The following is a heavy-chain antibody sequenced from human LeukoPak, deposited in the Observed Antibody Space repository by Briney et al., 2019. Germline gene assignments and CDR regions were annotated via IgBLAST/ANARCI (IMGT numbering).Heavy chain of an antibody. V-gene: IGHV3-30*02. CDR1: TFTFSSYG. CDR2: IQYDGNKR. Sequence: PGGSLRLSCAASTFTFSSYGMHWVRQAPGKGLEWVAFIQYDGNKRYYADSVKGRFTISRDNSKNTLYLQMNSLRPDDTAIYYCANTMYSSAWAPFDFWGRGTLVTVSS. J-gene: IGHJ4*02. CDR3: ANTMYSSAWAPFDF. D-gene: IGHD6-19*01.